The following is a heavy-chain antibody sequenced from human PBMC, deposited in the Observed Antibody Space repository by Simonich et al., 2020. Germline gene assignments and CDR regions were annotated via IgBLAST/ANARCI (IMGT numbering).Heavy chain of an antibody. CDR3: AKDIGTVTTEWYFDL. Sequence: EVQLLESGGGLVQPGGSLRLSCAASGFTFSSYAMSWVRQAPGKGLEWVSAISGSVGSTNHADAVEGRFTISRDNSKNTLYLQMNSLRAEDTAVDYCAKDIGTVTTEWYFDLWGRGTLVTVSS. CDR1: GFTFSSYA. V-gene: IGHV3-23*01. CDR2: ISGSVGST. J-gene: IGHJ2*01. D-gene: IGHD4-17*01.